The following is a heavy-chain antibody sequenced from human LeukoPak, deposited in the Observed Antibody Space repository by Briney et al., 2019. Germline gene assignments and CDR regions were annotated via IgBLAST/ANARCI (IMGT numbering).Heavy chain of an antibody. D-gene: IGHD3-10*01. V-gene: IGHV3-21*04. CDR1: GFTFSSYS. Sequence: PGGSLRLSCAASGFTFSSYSMNWVRQAPGKGLEWVSSISSSSSYIYYADSVKGRFTISRGNAKNSLYLQMNSLRAEDTAVYYCARDTTSRDYYGSGSYQDYFDYWGQGTLVTVSS. CDR3: ARDTTSRDYYGSGSYQDYFDY. CDR2: ISSSSSYI. J-gene: IGHJ4*02.